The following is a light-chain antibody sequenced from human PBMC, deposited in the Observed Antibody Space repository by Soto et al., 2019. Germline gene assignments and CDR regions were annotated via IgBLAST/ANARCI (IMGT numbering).Light chain of an antibody. V-gene: IGKV1-27*01. CDR3: QHYGSSPWT. Sequence: DIQMTQSPSSLSASVGDRVTITCRASQGISNYLAWYQQKPGQVPNFLIDAASTLQSGVPSRFSGSGSGTDFTLTISSLQPEDVATYYCQHYGSSPWTFGQGTKVEIK. J-gene: IGKJ1*01. CDR2: AAS. CDR1: QGISNY.